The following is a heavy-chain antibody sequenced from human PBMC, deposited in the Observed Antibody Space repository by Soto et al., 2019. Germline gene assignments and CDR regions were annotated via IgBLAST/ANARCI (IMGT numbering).Heavy chain of an antibody. D-gene: IGHD5-12*01. CDR1: GFSLTSGVG. CDR3: AHIDPEIVTVGGHGGFDS. V-gene: IGHV2-5*02. J-gene: IGHJ4*02. Sequence: QITLKESGPTLVRPPQTLTLTCTFSGFSLTSGVGVGWIRQPPGKALEWLALIYWDDDKRYSPSLKNRLTIPKDTSKNPVVLTIPNVGPVDTATYFCAHIDPEIVTVGGHGGFDSWGQGTLVTVSS. CDR2: IYWDDDK.